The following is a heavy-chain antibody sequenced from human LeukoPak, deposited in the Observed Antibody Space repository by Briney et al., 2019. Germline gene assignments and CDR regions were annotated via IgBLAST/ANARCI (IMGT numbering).Heavy chain of an antibody. CDR2: IYYSGST. J-gene: IGHJ4*02. CDR3: ASLHAGACSGGSCYHNY. Sequence: SETLSLTCTVSGGSISSSSYYWGWIRQPPGKGLEWIGSIYYSGSTYYNPSLKSRVTISVDTSKNQFSLKLSSVTAADTAVYYCASLHAGACSGGSCYHNYWGQGTLVTVSS. V-gene: IGHV4-39*07. D-gene: IGHD2-15*01. CDR1: GGSISSSSYY.